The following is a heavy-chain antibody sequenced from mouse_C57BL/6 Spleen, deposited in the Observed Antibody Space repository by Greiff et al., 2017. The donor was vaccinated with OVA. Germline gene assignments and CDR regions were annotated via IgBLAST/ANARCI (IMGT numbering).Heavy chain of an antibody. CDR1: GYSFTGYY. J-gene: IGHJ4*01. V-gene: IGHV1-42*01. CDR3: AKNYGSSYGAMDY. D-gene: IGHD1-1*01. CDR2: INPSTGGT. Sequence: EVQLQQSGPELVKPGASVKISCKASGYSFTGYYMNWVKQSPEKSLEWIGEINPSTGGTTYNQKFKAKATLTVDKSSSTAYMQLKSLTSEDSAVYYCAKNYGSSYGAMDYWGQGTSVTVSS.